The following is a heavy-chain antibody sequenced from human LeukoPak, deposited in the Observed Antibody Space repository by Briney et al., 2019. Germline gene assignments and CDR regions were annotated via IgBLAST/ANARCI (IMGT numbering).Heavy chain of an antibody. Sequence: PGGSLRLSCAASGFTFSSHWMHWVRQAPGKGLEWLSYIVGSSTIIYYADSVKGRFTISRDNAQNSLYLQMNSLRAEDTAIYYCATSRDSSGYFFVNYFDNWGQGTLVTVSP. V-gene: IGHV3-48*01. CDR3: ATSRDSSGYFFVNYFDN. CDR2: IVGSSTII. J-gene: IGHJ4*02. D-gene: IGHD3-22*01. CDR1: GFTFSSHW.